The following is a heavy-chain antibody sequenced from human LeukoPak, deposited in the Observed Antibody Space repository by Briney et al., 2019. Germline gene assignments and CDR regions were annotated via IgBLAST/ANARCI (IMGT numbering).Heavy chain of an antibody. J-gene: IGHJ6*02. CDR1: GFTFSSYW. D-gene: IGHD3-10*01. V-gene: IGHV3-74*01. CDR2: INSDGSTT. Sequence: GGSLRLSCAASGFTFSSYWMHWVRQAPGKGLVWVSNINSDGSTTTYADSVKGRFTISRDNAENTLYLQMNSLRAEDTAVYYCARALWSGPVYYGMDVWGQGTTVTVSS. CDR3: ARALWSGPVYYGMDV.